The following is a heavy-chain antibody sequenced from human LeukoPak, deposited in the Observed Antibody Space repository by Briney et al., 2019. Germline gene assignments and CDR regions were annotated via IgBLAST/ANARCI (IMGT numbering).Heavy chain of an antibody. CDR3: ARVPGDYCYYGMDV. V-gene: IGHV4-59*01. D-gene: IGHD4/OR15-4a*01. CDR1: GDSISSYY. CDR2: IYYSGST. J-gene: IGHJ6*04. Sequence: KASETLSLTCTVSGDSISSYYWSWIRQPPGKGLEWVGYIYYSGSTNYNPSLKSRVTISVDTSKNQFSLKLSSVTAADTAVYYCARVPGDYCYYGMDVWGKGTTVTVSS.